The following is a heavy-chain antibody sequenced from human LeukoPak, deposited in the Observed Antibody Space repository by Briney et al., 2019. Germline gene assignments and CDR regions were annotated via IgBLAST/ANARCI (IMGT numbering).Heavy chain of an antibody. D-gene: IGHD2-15*01. Sequence: GASVKVSCKASGYTFTGYYMHWVRQAPGQRLEGMGRINPNSGGTNYAQKFHGRVTMTRDTSISTAYMELSRLRSDDTAVYYCARVGEVVAATSGYYWGQGTLVTVSS. CDR1: GYTFTGYY. V-gene: IGHV1-2*06. CDR3: ARVGEVVAATSGYY. CDR2: INPNSGGT. J-gene: IGHJ4*02.